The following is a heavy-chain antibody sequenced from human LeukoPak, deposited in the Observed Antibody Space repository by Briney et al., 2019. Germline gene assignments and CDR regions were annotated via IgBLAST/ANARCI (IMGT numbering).Heavy chain of an antibody. CDR1: GFTFSSYA. V-gene: IGHV3-30*04. CDR3: ASAELSSSWSPYFDY. J-gene: IGHJ4*02. D-gene: IGHD6-13*01. Sequence: GRSLRLSCAASGFTFSSYAMHWVRQAPGKGLEWVAVIPYDGSNKYYADSVKGRFTISRDNSKNTLYLQMNSLRAEDTAVYYCASAELSSSWSPYFDYWGQGTLVTVSS. CDR2: IPYDGSNK.